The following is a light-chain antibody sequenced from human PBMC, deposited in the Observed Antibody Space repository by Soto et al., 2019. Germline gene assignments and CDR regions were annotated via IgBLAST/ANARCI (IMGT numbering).Light chain of an antibody. V-gene: IGKV1-9*01. Sequence: DIQLTQSPSFLSASVGDTVTITCRASQGISRYLAWYQQKPGKAPKLLIYTASTLQSGVPSRFSGSGSGTEFTLTISSLQPDDFATYYCQHYNSYSGAFGQGTKVDIK. CDR2: TAS. CDR3: QHYNSYSGA. J-gene: IGKJ1*01. CDR1: QGISRY.